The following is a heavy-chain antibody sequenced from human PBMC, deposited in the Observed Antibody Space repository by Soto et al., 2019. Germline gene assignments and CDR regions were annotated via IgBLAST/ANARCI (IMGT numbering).Heavy chain of an antibody. J-gene: IGHJ2*01. D-gene: IGHD1-1*01. V-gene: IGHV5-51*01. CDR3: ARQITGNENLTGSRYRYFDL. CDR2: IFPGDSDT. Sequence: PGESLKISCKASGYNFISYWIGWARQMPGRDLEWVAMIFPGDSDTTYSPSFQGRVSVSVDKSSTSAYLHWSGLTASDSGIYYCARQITGNENLTGSRYRYFDLWGRGTRVTVSS. CDR1: GYNFISYW.